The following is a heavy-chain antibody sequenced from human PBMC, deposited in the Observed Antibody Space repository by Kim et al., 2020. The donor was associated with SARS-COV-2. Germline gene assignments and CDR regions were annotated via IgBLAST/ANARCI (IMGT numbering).Heavy chain of an antibody. CDR2: INTNTGNP. D-gene: IGHD3-3*01. J-gene: IGHJ6*01. V-gene: IGHV7-4-1*02. Sequence: ASVKVSCKASGYTFTSYAMNWVRQAPGQGLEWMGWINTNTGNPTYAQGFTGRFVFSLDTSVSTAYLQISSLKAEDTAVYYCARGPSSRYYDFWRGSGYYYGMDVWGQGTPVTVSS. CDR1: GYTFTSYA. CDR3: ARGPSSRYYDFWRGSGYYYGMDV.